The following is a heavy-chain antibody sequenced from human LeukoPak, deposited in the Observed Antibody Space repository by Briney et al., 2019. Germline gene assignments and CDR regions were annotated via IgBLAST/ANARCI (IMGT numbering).Heavy chain of an antibody. CDR1: GGSISSSSYY. CDR3: ARAAGVVVAATEFDY. D-gene: IGHD2-15*01. Sequence: SETLSLTCTVSGGSISSSSYYWGWIRQPPGKGLEWIGSIYYSGSTYYNPSLKSRVTISVDTSKNQFSLKLSSVTAADTAVYYCARAAGVVVAATEFDYWGQGTLVTVSS. V-gene: IGHV4-39*01. CDR2: IYYSGST. J-gene: IGHJ4*02.